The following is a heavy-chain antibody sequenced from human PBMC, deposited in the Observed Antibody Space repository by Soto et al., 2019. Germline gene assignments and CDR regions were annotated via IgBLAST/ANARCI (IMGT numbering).Heavy chain of an antibody. V-gene: IGHV4-34*01. CDR2: INHSGST. D-gene: IGHD3-16*02. J-gene: IGHJ4*02. CDR3: ARGQVRERGYDYVWGSYRYTRLVFDY. Sequence: QVQLQQWGAGLLKPSETLSLTCAVYGGSFSGYYRSWIRQPPGKGLEWIGEINHSGSTNYNPSLKSRVTISVDTSKNQFSLKLSSVTAADTAVYYCARGQVRERGYDYVWGSYRYTRLVFDYWGQGTLVTVSS. CDR1: GGSFSGYY.